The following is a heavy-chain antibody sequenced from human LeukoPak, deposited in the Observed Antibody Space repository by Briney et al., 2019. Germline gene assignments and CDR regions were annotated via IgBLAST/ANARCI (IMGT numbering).Heavy chain of an antibody. CDR2: IKEDGSEK. CDR1: GFTFSRYW. J-gene: IGHJ6*03. Sequence: GGSLRLSCAASGFTFSRYWMSWVRQAPGKGLEWVANIKEDGSEKYSVDSVKGRFTIYRDNAENSLYLQMNSVRAEDTAVYYCARGGIYIPPYYYYYTDVWGRGTTVTVSS. CDR3: ARGGIYIPPYYYYYTDV. D-gene: IGHD3-16*01. V-gene: IGHV3-7*01.